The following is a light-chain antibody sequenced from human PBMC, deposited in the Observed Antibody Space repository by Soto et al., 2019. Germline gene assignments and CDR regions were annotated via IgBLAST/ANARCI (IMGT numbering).Light chain of an antibody. CDR3: QQLTSFPIP. CDR2: GAS. Sequence: IQLTQSPSSLSASVGDRVTISCRASQGIANFLAWYQQKPGKAPKLLIYGASTLQSGVPSRFSGSGSGTDFTLTLSSLQPEDFATYCGQQLTSFPIPFGTGNKVDIK. CDR1: QGIANF. V-gene: IGKV1-9*01. J-gene: IGKJ3*01.